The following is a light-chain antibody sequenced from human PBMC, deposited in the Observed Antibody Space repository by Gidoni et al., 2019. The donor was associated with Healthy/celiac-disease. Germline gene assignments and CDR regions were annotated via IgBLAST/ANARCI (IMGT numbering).Light chain of an antibody. J-gene: IGKJ1*01. CDR3: QQYNSYPWT. Sequence: DIQMTQSTSTLSASVGERVTSTCRASQSISSWLAWYQQKPGKAPKLLIYDASSLESGVPSRFSGSGSWTEFTLTISSLQPDDFSTYYCQQYNSYPWTFGQGTKVEIK. CDR2: DAS. V-gene: IGKV1-5*01. CDR1: QSISSW.